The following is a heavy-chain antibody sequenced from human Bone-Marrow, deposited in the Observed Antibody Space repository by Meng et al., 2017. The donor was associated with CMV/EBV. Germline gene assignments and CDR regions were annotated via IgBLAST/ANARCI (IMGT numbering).Heavy chain of an antibody. CDR1: GGSISSYY. J-gene: IGHJ4*02. CDR2: IYYSGST. Sequence: SETLSLTCTVSGGSISSYYWSWIRQPPGKGLEWIGYIYYSGSTNYNPSLKSRVTISVDTSKNQFSLKLSSVTAADTAVYYCARGYGSGSYRGYWGQGTLVTVSS. D-gene: IGHD3-10*01. V-gene: IGHV4-59*01. CDR3: ARGYGSGSYRGY.